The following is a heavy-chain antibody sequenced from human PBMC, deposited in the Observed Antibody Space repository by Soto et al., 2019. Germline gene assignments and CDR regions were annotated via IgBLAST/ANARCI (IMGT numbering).Heavy chain of an antibody. Sequence: ASVKVSCKASGYTFTSYDINWVRQVTGQGLEWMGWMNPNSGNTGYAQRFQGRVTMTRNTSISTAYMELSSLRSADTAVYYCARFDYYDSSGYLDFRHKWGQGTLVTVSS. V-gene: IGHV1-8*01. J-gene: IGHJ4*02. D-gene: IGHD3-22*01. CDR2: MNPNSGNT. CDR3: ARFDYYDSSGYLDFRHK. CDR1: GYTFTSYD.